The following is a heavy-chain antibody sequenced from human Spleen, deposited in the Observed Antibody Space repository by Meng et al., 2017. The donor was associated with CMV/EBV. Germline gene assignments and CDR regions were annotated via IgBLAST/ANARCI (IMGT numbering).Heavy chain of an antibody. CDR3: VKDRPNILGLDP. D-gene: IGHD1/OR15-1a*01. CDR2: ISSDEKIK. Sequence: GGSLRLSCAASGFTFASYAMHWVRQAPGKGLEWVAYISSDEKIKFYADSVKGRFSISRDNSKNTVYLEVNSLSTEDTGVYYCVKDRPNILGLDPWGQGALVTVSS. J-gene: IGHJ5*02. V-gene: IGHV3-30*02. CDR1: GFTFASYA.